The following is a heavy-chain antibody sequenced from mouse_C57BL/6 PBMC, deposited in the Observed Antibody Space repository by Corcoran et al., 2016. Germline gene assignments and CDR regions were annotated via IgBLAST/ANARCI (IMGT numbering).Heavy chain of an antibody. CDR3: ARGYYGNYEGYYAMDY. V-gene: IGHV9-3*01. CDR2: INTYSGVP. Sequence: QIQLVQSGPELKKPGETVKISCKASGYTFTTYGMSWVKQAPGKGLKWMGWINTYSGVPTYADDFKGRFAFSLETSASTAYLQINNLKNEDTATYFCARGYYGNYEGYYAMDYWGQGTSVTVSS. D-gene: IGHD2-1*01. CDR1: GYTFTTYG. J-gene: IGHJ4*01.